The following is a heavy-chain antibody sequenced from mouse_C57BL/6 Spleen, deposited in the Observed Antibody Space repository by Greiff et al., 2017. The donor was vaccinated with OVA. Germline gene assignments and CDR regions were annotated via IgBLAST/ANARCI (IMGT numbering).Heavy chain of an antibody. D-gene: IGHD1-1*02. V-gene: IGHV5-17*01. Sequence: EVKLVESGGGLVKPGGSLKLSCAASGFTFSDYGMHWVRQAPEKGLEWVAYISSGSSTIYYADTVKGRFTISRDNAKNTLFLQMTSLRSEDTAMYYCARRWDWYFDVGGTGTTVTVSS. CDR1: GFTFSDYG. CDR2: ISSGSSTI. CDR3: ARRWDWYFDV. J-gene: IGHJ1*03.